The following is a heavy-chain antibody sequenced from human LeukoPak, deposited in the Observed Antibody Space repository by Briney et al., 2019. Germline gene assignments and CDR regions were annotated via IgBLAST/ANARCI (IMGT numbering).Heavy chain of an antibody. CDR2: IYTSGSI. V-gene: IGHV4-4*07. D-gene: IGHD4-11*01. CDR1: GGSISSYY. Sequence: SETLSLTCTVSGGSISSYYWSWIRQPAGKGLEWIGRIYTSGSITYNPSLKSRVSMSVDTSKNQFSLKLTSVTAADTAVYYCATSNWLRDSNFDSWGQGTLVTVSS. J-gene: IGHJ4*02. CDR3: ATSNWLRDSNFDS.